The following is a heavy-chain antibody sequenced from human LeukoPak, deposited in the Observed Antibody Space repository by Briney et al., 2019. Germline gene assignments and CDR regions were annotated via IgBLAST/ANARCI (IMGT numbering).Heavy chain of an antibody. D-gene: IGHD6-13*01. V-gene: IGHV1-2*06. CDR1: GYTFTGYY. CDR2: INPNSGGT. CDR3: ARDGAAAGNWFDP. Sequence: GASVKVSCKASGYTFTGYYMHWERQAPGQGLEWMGRINPNSGGTNYAQKFQGRVTMTRDTSISTAYMELSRLRSDDTAVYYCARDGAAAGNWFDPWGQGTLVTVSS. J-gene: IGHJ5*02.